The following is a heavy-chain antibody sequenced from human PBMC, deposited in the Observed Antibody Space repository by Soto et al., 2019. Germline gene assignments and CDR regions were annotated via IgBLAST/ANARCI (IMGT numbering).Heavy chain of an antibody. CDR1: GYNFTSYY. Sequence: QVQLVQSGAEVKKPGASVRVSCKASGYNFTSYYMHWVRQAPGQGLEWMGIVNPNGGGTSYAQKFQGQVTMTRDTSPNTVYMELTGLRSEDTAVYYCARGGEWLQLDYWGQGTLVTVSS. CDR3: ARGGEWLQLDY. V-gene: IGHV1-46*01. CDR2: VNPNGGGT. J-gene: IGHJ4*02. D-gene: IGHD5-12*01.